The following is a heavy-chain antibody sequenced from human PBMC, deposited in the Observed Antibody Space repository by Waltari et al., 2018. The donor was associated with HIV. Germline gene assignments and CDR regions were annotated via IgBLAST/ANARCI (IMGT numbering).Heavy chain of an antibody. CDR2: IYYSGST. Sequence: QLQLQESGPGLVKPSETLSLTCTVSGGSISSSSYYWGWIRQPPGKGLEWIGSIYYSGSTYYSPSLKCRVTISVDTSKNQFSLKLSSVTAADTAVYYCARHPRSSGLAFDIWGQGTMVTVSS. CDR1: GGSISSSSYY. CDR3: ARHPRSSGLAFDI. V-gene: IGHV4-39*01. J-gene: IGHJ3*02. D-gene: IGHD3-22*01.